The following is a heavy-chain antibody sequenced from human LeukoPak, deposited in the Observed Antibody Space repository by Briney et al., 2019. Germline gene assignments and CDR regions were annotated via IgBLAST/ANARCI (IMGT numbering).Heavy chain of an antibody. CDR2: MNPNSGNT. J-gene: IGHJ4*02. D-gene: IGHD6-13*01. Sequence: ASVKVSCKASGYTFRSYYINWVRQATGQGLEWMGWMNPNSGNTGYAQKFQGRITITRDTSTSTAYMELSGLRSDDTAVYYCARGYSSSWYTGGHWGQGTLASVSS. CDR1: GYTFRSYY. V-gene: IGHV1-8*03. CDR3: ARGYSSSWYTGGH.